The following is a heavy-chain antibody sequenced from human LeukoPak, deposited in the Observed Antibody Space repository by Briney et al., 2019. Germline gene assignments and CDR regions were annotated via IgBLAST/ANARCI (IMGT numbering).Heavy chain of an antibody. V-gene: IGHV5-51*01. CDR3: ARRRDSSGYYRGYFDY. CDR1: GDSFNLYW. D-gene: IGHD3-22*01. Sequence: GESLKISCKGSGDSFNLYWIGWVRQMPGKGLEWMGIIYPGDADTRYSPSFQGQVTMSVDKSISTAYLQWSSLKASDTAVYFCARRRDSSGYYRGYFDYWGQGTPVTVSS. J-gene: IGHJ4*02. CDR2: IYPGDADT.